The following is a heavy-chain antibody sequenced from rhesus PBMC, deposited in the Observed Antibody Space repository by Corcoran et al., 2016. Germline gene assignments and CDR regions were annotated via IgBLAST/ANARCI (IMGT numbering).Heavy chain of an antibody. V-gene: IGHV4-147*01. CDR3: ARGEGSWNCLDS. CDR1: GGSISRNY. D-gene: IGHD6-25*01. CDR2: IYGGTGST. Sequence: QVQLQESGPGLVKPSETLSLTCAVSGGSISRNYWSWIRQSPGKGVEWIGDIYGGTGSTSDNPPLKRRVTISTDTAKNQLSLRRVSVTAADTAVYYCARGEGSWNCLDSWGQGVVVTVSS. J-gene: IGHJ6*01.